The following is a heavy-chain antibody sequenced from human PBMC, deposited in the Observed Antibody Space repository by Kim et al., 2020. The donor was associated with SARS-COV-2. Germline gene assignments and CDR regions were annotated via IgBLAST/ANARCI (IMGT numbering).Heavy chain of an antibody. D-gene: IGHD4-17*01. CDR1: GFTFSSYA. CDR3: AKDGTVHHFDY. CDR2: ISGSGGST. V-gene: IGHV3-23*01. Sequence: GGSLRLSCAASGFTFSSYAMSWVRQAPGKGLEWVSAISGSGGSTYYADSVKGRFTTSRDSSKNTLYLQMNSLRAEDTAVYYCAKDGTVHHFDYWGQGTLVTVSS. J-gene: IGHJ4*02.